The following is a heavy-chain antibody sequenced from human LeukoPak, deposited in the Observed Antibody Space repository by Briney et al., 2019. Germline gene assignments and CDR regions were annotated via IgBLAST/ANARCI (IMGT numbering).Heavy chain of an antibody. D-gene: IGHD3-22*01. J-gene: IGHJ3*02. CDR1: GFTFDDYT. CDR2: ISWDGGST. CDR3: AKAYYYDSSGYIAATAPFDI. V-gene: IGHV3-43*01. Sequence: PGGSLRLSCAASGFTFDDYTMHWVRQAPGKGLEWVSLISWDGGSTYYADSVKGRFTISRGNSKNSLYLQMNSLRTEDTALYYCAKAYYYDSSGYIAATAPFDIWGKGTMVTVSS.